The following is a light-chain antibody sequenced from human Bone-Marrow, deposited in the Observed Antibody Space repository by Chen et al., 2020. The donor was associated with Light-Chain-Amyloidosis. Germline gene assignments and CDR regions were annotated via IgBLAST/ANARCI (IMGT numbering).Light chain of an antibody. CDR1: QTISSNY. V-gene: IGKV3-20*01. CDR2: GSS. J-gene: IGKJ4*01. Sequence: EIVLTQSPGTLSLSPGEGANLSCRASQTISSNYLTWYQQKFGQAPRLLIYGSSSRATGIPDRFTGRGSGTDFTITINRLEPEDFAMYYWQQYGTSPLTFGGGTKVEIK. CDR3: QQYGTSPLT.